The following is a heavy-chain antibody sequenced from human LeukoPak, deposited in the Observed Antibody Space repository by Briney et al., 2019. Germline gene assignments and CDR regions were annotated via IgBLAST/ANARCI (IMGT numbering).Heavy chain of an antibody. CDR3: ARDTAAPA. J-gene: IGHJ5*02. Sequence: SETLSLTCAVSGGSFSGYYWSWIRQPPGKGLEWIGEINHSGSTNYNPSLKSRVTISVDTSKNQFSLKLSSVTAADTAVYYCARDTAAPAWGQGTLVTVSS. CDR1: GGSFSGYY. CDR2: INHSGST. V-gene: IGHV4-34*01. D-gene: IGHD4-17*01.